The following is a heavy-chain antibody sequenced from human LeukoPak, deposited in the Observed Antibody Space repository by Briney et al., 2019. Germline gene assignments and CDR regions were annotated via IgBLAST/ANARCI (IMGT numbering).Heavy chain of an antibody. D-gene: IGHD1-26*01. J-gene: IGHJ4*02. CDR1: GGSFSGYY. Sequence: AETLSLTCAVHGGSFSGYYWSWIRQPPGKGPEWIGEINHSGSTSYNPSLKSRVTISVDTSKNQFSLKLSSVTASDTAVYYCARLIVGATDFDYWGQGTLVTVSS. CDR3: ARLIVGATDFDY. CDR2: INHSGST. V-gene: IGHV4-34*01.